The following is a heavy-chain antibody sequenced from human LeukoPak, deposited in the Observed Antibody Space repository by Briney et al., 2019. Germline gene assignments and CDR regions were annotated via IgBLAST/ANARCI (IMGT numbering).Heavy chain of an antibody. V-gene: IGHV4-4*07. CDR3: ARSSGALRYFDWYYYYMGV. Sequence: SETLSLTCTVSGGSISSYYWSWIRQPAGKGLEWIGRIYTSGSTNYNPSLKSRVTMSVDTSKNQFSLKLSSVTAADTAVYYCARSSGALRYFDWYYYYMGVWGKGTTVTISS. J-gene: IGHJ6*03. CDR1: GGSISSYY. CDR2: IYTSGST. D-gene: IGHD3-9*01.